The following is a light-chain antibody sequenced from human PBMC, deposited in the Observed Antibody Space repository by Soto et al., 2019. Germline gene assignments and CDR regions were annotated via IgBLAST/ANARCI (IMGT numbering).Light chain of an antibody. J-gene: IGKJ2*01. CDR1: QSVSTW. V-gene: IGKV1-5*03. CDR3: QQYNSYFT. CDR2: ETS. Sequence: DIPMTQSPSTLSASVGDRVTITCRASQSVSTWLAWYQQRPGKAPKLLIYETSSLVSGVPSRFSGSGYGTXXXXXXXXXXXXDFATYYCQQYNSYFTFGQXTKVEIK.